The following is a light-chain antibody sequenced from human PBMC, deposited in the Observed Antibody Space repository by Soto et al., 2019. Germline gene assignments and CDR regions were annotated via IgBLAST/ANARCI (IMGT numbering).Light chain of an antibody. Sequence: QSVLTPPPSSSGSPGQSVTISCSGTSSDVGGYDSVSWYQHHPGKVPKLIIFDVDKWPSGVPDRFSGFKSGNTASLTVSGLRAEDEADYYCSSYAGSNTFVFGTGTKVTVL. CDR2: DVD. CDR3: SSYAGSNTFV. V-gene: IGLV2-8*01. J-gene: IGLJ1*01. CDR1: SSDVGGYDS.